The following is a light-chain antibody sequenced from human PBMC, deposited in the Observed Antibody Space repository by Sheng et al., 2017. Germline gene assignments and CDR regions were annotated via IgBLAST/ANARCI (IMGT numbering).Light chain of an antibody. CDR3: QVCDSTGGHVV. CDR1: NIQSKS. CDR2: DDS. V-gene: IGLV3-21*03. Sequence: SYVLTQSPSVSVAPEKTGTITCGGNNIQSKSVHWYQQKPGQAPVLVVFDDSDRPSGIPERFSGSNSGNTATLTISRVEAGDEADYYCQVCDSTGGHVVFGGGTKLTVL. J-gene: IGLJ2*01.